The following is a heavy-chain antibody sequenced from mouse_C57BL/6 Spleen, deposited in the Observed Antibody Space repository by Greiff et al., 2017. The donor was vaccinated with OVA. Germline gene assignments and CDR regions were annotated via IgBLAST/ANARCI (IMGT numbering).Heavy chain of an antibody. J-gene: IGHJ1*03. V-gene: IGHV2-9*01. CDR3: AKRTYYSNYWYFDV. D-gene: IGHD2-5*01. CDR1: GFSLTSYG. Sequence: VKVVESGPGLVAPSQSLSITCTVSGFSLTSYGVDWVRQPPGKGLEWLGVIWGGGSTNYNSALMSRLSISKDNSKSQVFLKMNSLQTDDTAMYYCAKRTYYSNYWYFDVWGTGTTVTVSS. CDR2: IWGGGST.